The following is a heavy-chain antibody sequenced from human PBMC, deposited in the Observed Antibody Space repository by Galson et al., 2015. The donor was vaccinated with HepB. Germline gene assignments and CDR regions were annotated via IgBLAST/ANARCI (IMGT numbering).Heavy chain of an antibody. CDR1: GFTFSSYS. CDR2: ISSSSSYI. J-gene: IGHJ3*02. Sequence: SLRLSCAASGFTFSSYSMNWVRQAPGKGLEWVSSISSSSSYIYYADSVKGRFTISRDNAKNSLYLQMNSLRAEDTAVYYCARGRSGDAFDIWGQGTMVTVSS. D-gene: IGHD3-10*01. V-gene: IGHV3-21*01. CDR3: ARGRSGDAFDI.